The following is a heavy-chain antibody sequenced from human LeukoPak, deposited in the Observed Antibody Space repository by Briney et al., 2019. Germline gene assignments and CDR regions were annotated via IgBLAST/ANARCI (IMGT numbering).Heavy chain of an antibody. V-gene: IGHV4-59*01. CDR1: GGSISPYY. CDR2: IYYSGST. Sequence: SETLSLTCTVSGGSISPYYWSWIRQPPGKGLEWIGYIYYSGSTNYNPSLKSRVAISVDTSKNQFSLKLSSVTAADTAVYYCARAFYPGYYSYMAVWGKGTTVTVSS. CDR3: ARAFYPGYYSYMAV. J-gene: IGHJ6*03. D-gene: IGHD3-3*02.